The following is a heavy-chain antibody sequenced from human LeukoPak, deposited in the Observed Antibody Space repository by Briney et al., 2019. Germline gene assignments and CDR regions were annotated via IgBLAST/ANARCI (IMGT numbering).Heavy chain of an antibody. Sequence: SETLSLTCTVSGGSISSYYWSWIRQPPGKGLEWIGSIYYSGSTYYNPSLKSRVTISVDTSKNQFSLKLSSVTAADTAVYYCARQGRGYCSGGSCYLREYWGQGTLVTVSS. V-gene: IGHV4-59*05. D-gene: IGHD2-15*01. CDR3: ARQGRGYCSGGSCYLREY. CDR1: GGSISSYY. CDR2: IYYSGST. J-gene: IGHJ4*02.